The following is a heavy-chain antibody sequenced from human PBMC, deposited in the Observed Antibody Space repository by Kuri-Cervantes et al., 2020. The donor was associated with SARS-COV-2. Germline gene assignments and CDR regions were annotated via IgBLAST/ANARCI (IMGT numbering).Heavy chain of an antibody. CDR2: INHSGST. V-gene: IGHV4-34*01. J-gene: IGHJ5*02. CDR1: GGSFSGYY. D-gene: IGHD2-2*01. Sequence: ESLKISCAVYGGSFSGYYWSWIRQPPGKGLEWIGEINHSGSTNYNPSLKSRVTISVDTSKNQFSLKLSSVTAADTAVYYCARSTLPAARYNWFDPWGQGTLVTVSS. CDR3: ARSTLPAARYNWFDP.